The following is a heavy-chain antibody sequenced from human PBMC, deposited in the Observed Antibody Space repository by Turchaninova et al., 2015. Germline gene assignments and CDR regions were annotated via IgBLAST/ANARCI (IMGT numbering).Heavy chain of an antibody. Sequence: QEQLQQWGAGLLKPSETLSLTCALYGGSFSGYYWSWTRQPPGKGLEWIGEINQSGNTNYNPSRKSRVTISVDTSKNQFSLKLSSVTAADTAVYYCARGGGYRRYFDLWGRGTLVTVSS. V-gene: IGHV4-34*01. D-gene: IGHD5-18*01. CDR1: GGSFSGYY. J-gene: IGHJ2*01. CDR2: INQSGNT. CDR3: ARGGGYRRYFDL.